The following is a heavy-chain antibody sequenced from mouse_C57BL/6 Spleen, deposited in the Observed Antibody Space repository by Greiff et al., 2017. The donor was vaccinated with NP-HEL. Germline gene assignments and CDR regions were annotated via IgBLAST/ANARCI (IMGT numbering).Heavy chain of an antibody. J-gene: IGHJ4*01. D-gene: IGHD1-1*01. CDR2: IRSKSNNYAT. Sequence: EVMLVESGGGLVQPKGSLKLSCAASGFSFNTYAMNWVRQAPGKGLEWVARIRSKSNNYATYYADSVKDRFTISRDDSESMLYLQMNNLKTEDTAVYYCVRPPYYVSSSYAMDYWGQGTSVTVSS. CDR3: VRPPYYVSSSYAMDY. CDR1: GFSFNTYA. V-gene: IGHV10-1*01.